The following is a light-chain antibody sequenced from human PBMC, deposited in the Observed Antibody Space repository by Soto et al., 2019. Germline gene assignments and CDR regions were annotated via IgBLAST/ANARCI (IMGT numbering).Light chain of an antibody. V-gene: IGLV2-23*03. CDR1: SSDVGSYNL. CDR3: CSYARSSTLHVV. CDR2: EGT. Sequence: QSALTQPASVSGSPGQSITISCTGTSSDVGSYNLVSWYQQHPGKAPKLMIYEGTKRPSGVSNRFSGSKSGNTASLTISGLQPEDEADYYCCSYARSSTLHVVFGGGTKVTVL. J-gene: IGLJ2*01.